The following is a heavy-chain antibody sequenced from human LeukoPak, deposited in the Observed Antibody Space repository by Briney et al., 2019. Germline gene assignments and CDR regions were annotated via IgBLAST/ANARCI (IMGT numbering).Heavy chain of an antibody. V-gene: IGHV4-59*08. D-gene: IGHD3-10*01. CDR2: IYHSGST. CDR3: ARHHPFGEI. J-gene: IGHJ4*02. CDR1: GGSISSYY. Sequence: PSETLSLTCTVSGGSISSYYWSWIRQPPGKGLEWIGYIYHSGSTNYNPSLKSRVTISVDTSKNQFSLKLSSVTAADTAVYYCARHHPFGEIWGQGTLVTVSS.